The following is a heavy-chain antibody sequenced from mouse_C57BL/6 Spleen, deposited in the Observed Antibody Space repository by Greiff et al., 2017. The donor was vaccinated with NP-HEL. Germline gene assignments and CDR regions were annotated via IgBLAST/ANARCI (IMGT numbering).Heavy chain of an antibody. J-gene: IGHJ3*01. CDR2: IDPSDSYT. CDR1: GYTFTSYS. Sequence: VQLQQPGAELVMPGASVKLSCKASGYTFTSYSMHWVKQRPGQGLEWIGEIDPSDSYTNYNQKFKGKSTLTVDKSSSTAYMQLSSLTSEDYAVYYCARGAAQAPLAYWGQGTLVTVSA. D-gene: IGHD3-2*02. V-gene: IGHV1-69*01. CDR3: ARGAAQAPLAY.